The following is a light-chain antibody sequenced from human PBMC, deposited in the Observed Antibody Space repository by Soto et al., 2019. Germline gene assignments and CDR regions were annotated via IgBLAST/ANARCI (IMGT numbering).Light chain of an antibody. Sequence: EIVLTQSPGTLSLSPGERATLSCRASQSVSSYLASYQQKPGQAPRLLIYGVSSRATGIPDRFSGSGSGTDFTLTISRLEPEDFAVFYCQQYGSSLPWTFGQGTKVDIK. CDR3: QQYGSSLPWT. J-gene: IGKJ1*01. V-gene: IGKV3-20*01. CDR2: GVS. CDR1: QSVSSY.